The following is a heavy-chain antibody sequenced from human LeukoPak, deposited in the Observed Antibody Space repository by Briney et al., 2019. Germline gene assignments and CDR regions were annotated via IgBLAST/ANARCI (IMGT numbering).Heavy chain of an antibody. Sequence: SETLSLTCTVSGGSISSYYWSWIRQPPGKGLEWIGYIYYSGGTNYNPSLKSRVTISVDTSKNQFSLKLSSVTAADTAVYYCAADDYGDKDGGYWGQGTLVTVSS. J-gene: IGHJ4*02. D-gene: IGHD4-17*01. CDR2: IYYSGGT. V-gene: IGHV4-59*01. CDR3: AADDYGDKDGGY. CDR1: GGSISSYY.